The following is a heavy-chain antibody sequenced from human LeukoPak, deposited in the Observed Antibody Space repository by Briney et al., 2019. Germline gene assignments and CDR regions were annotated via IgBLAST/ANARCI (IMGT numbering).Heavy chain of an antibody. D-gene: IGHD3-16*01. V-gene: IGHV3-11*01. CDR3: AKSGGVRFDP. Sequence: GGSLRLSCAASGFTFSDYYMNWIRQAPGKGLEWVSYISSGGGTRSYAGSVKGRFTISRDNSKNTLYLQMNSLRGEDTAVYYCAKSGGVRFDPWGQGTLVTVSS. J-gene: IGHJ5*02. CDR2: ISSGGGTR. CDR1: GFTFSDYY.